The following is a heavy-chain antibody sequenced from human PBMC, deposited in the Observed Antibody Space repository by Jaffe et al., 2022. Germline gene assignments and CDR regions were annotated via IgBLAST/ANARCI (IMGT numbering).Heavy chain of an antibody. D-gene: IGHD3-10*01. J-gene: IGHJ3*02. CDR2: IYYSGST. CDR3: ARVLLWFRELLSSDAFDI. CDR1: GGSISSSSYY. V-gene: IGHV4-39*01. Sequence: QLQLQESGPGLVKPSETLSLTCTVSGGSISSSSYYWGWIRQPPGKGLEWIGSIYYSGSTYYNPSLKSRVTISVDTSKNQFSLKLSSVTAADTAVYYCARVLLWFRELLSSDAFDIWGQGTMVTVSS.